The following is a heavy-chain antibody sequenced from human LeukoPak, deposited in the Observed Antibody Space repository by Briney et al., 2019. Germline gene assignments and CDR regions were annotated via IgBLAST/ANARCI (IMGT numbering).Heavy chain of an antibody. D-gene: IGHD6-6*01. CDR2: IHQDGSEQ. Sequence: GGSLRLSCAASGFTFTHYWMCWVRQAPGKGLEWVANIHQDGSEQFYLDSVEGRFTISRDNAKSSLYLQMDNLRPEDTAVSSCSNGIYSSSYWGRGTLVTVSS. CDR1: GFTFTHYW. J-gene: IGHJ4*02. CDR3: SNGIYSSSY. V-gene: IGHV3-7*01.